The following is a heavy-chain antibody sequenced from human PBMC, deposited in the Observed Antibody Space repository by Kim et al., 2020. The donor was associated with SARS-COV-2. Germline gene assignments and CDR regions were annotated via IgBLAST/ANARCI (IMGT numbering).Heavy chain of an antibody. CDR2: ISGSGGST. CDR1: GFTFSNYG. D-gene: IGHD3-10*01. Sequence: GGSLRLSCEVSGFTFSNYGMSWVRQAPGKGLEWVSAISGSGGSTYYADSVKGRFTISRDNSKNTLYLQMNSLRAEDTAVYYCAKDRRELLTRPTFDYWGQGILVTASS. J-gene: IGHJ4*02. V-gene: IGHV3-23*01. CDR3: AKDRRELLTRPTFDY.